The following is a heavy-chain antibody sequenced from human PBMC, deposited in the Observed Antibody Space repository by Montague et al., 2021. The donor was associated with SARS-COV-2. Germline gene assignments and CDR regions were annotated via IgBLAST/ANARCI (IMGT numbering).Heavy chain of an antibody. D-gene: IGHD3-3*01. Sequence: SETLSLTCTVAGGSISSYYWSWIRQPPGKGLEWIGYIYYSGSTNYNPSLKSRVTISVDTSKKQSSLKLSSVTAADTAVYYCARAGRVRFLEYGMDVWGQGTTVTVPS. J-gene: IGHJ6*02. V-gene: IGHV4-59*01. CDR2: IYYSGST. CDR1: GGSISSYY. CDR3: ARAGRVRFLEYGMDV.